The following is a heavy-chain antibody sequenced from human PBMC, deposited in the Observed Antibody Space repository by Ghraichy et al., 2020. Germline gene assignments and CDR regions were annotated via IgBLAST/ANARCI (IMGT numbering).Heavy chain of an antibody. J-gene: IGHJ4*02. V-gene: IGHV3-30*04. Sequence: GGSLRLSCAASGFTFSSYAMHWVRQAPGKGLEWVAVISYDGSNKYYADSVKGRFTISRDNSKNTLYLQMNSLRAEDTAVYYCARDAGPNYYDSSGYPLGYWGQGTLVTVSS. CDR1: GFTFSSYA. CDR2: ISYDGSNK. CDR3: ARDAGPNYYDSSGYPLGY. D-gene: IGHD3-22*01.